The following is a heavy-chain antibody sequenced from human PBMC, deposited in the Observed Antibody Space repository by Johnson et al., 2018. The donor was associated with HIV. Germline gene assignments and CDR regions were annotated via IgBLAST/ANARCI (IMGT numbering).Heavy chain of an antibody. V-gene: IGHV3-20*04. CDR3: ARDRGYVWGVTGDASDI. Sequence: VQLVESGGGVVRPGGSLRLSCAASGFTFDDYGMSWVRQAPGTGLEWVSGINWICGSTGDADSVKGRFTLSRDNAKNSLYLQMNSLRAEDTAIYYCARDRGYVWGVTGDASDIWGQGTMVTVSS. CDR1: GFTFDDYG. D-gene: IGHD3-16*01. CDR2: INWICGST. J-gene: IGHJ3*02.